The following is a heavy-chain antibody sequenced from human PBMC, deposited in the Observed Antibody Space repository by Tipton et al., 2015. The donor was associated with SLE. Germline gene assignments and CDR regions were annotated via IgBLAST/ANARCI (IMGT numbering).Heavy chain of an antibody. CDR2: IYHTATT. D-gene: IGHD6-13*01. CDR1: GDSISSSNYY. Sequence: TLSLTCTVSGDSISSSNYYWGWIRQPPGKGLEWIGAIYHTATTYYNPSLKSRVTMSVDTSKNELSLKLSSVTAADTAVYYCARHGSWSFYFDYWGQGTLVPVSS. CDR3: ARHGSWSFYFDY. J-gene: IGHJ4*02. V-gene: IGHV4-39*07.